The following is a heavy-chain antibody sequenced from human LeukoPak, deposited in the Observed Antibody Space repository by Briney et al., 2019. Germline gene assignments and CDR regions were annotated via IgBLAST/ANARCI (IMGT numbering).Heavy chain of an antibody. J-gene: IGHJ4*02. CDR3: AQGSGIAVAGIGGSYFDY. D-gene: IGHD6-19*01. CDR1: VFTFSSYA. CDR2: ISGSGGST. Sequence: GGSLRLSCAASVFTFSSYAMSWVRQAPGKGLEWVSAISGSGGSTYYADSVKGRFTISRDNSKNTLYLQMNSLRAEDTAVYYCAQGSGIAVAGIGGSYFDYWGQGTLVTISS. V-gene: IGHV3-23*01.